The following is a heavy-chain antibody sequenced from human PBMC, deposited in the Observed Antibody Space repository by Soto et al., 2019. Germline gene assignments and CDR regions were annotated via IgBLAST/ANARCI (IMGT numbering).Heavy chain of an antibody. J-gene: IGHJ6*02. CDR2: IIPIFGTA. V-gene: IGHV1-69*06. Sequence: SVKVSCKASGGTFSSYAISWVRQAPGQGLEWMGGIIPIFGTANYAQKFQGRVTITADKSTSTAYMELSSLRSEDAAVYYCARDRVRRDGYNGYYYYGMDVWGQGTTVTV. D-gene: IGHD5-12*01. CDR1: GGTFSSYA. CDR3: ARDRVRRDGYNGYYYYGMDV.